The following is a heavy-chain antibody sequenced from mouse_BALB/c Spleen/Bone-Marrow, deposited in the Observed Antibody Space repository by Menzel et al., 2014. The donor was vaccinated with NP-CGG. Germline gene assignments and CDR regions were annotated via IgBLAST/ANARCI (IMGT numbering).Heavy chain of an antibody. CDR1: GYTFSSYY. CDR2: INPSNGGT. D-gene: IGHD1-1*01. J-gene: IGHJ1*01. CDR3: TRSNYGYWYFDV. V-gene: IGHV1S81*02. Sequence: QVQLQQSGAELVEPGASVKSSCKASGYTFSSYYMYWVKQRPGQGLEWIGEINPSNGGTKFNEKFKSKATLTVDKSSSTAYMQLSSLTSEDSAVYYCTRSNYGYWYFDVWGAGTTVTVST.